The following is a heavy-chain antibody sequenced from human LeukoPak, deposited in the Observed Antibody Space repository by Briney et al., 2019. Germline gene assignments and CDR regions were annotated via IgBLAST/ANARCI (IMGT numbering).Heavy chain of an antibody. CDR1: GFTFSTYW. D-gene: IGHD5-12*01. V-gene: IGHV3-74*01. Sequence: GGSLRLSCAASGFTFSTYWMHWVRQAPGKGLVWVSRVNGNGRSTNYADSVKGRFTISRDNAKNSLYLQMNSLRAEDTAVYYCARATPGYSGYDYGTAPYFDYWGQGTLVTVSS. CDR2: VNGNGRST. J-gene: IGHJ4*02. CDR3: ARATPGYSGYDYGTAPYFDY.